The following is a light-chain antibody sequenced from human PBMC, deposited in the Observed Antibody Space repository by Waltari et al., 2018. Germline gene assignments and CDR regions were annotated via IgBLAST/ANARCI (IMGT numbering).Light chain of an antibody. CDR1: SSDVGGVNS. Sequence: QSALTQPPSASGSPGQSVTISCTGASSDVGGVNSVSWYQQHPGKAPSLMIYEVSKRPSGVPDRFSGSKSGNTASLTVSGLQAEDEADYYCSSDGVNNEFYVFGSGTKVTVL. J-gene: IGLJ1*01. V-gene: IGLV2-8*01. CDR3: SSDGVNNEFYV. CDR2: EVS.